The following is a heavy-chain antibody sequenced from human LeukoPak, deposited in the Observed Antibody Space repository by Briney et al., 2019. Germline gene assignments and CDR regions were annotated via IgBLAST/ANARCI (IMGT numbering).Heavy chain of an antibody. Sequence: GGSLRLSCAASGFTFSTSTMHWVRQAPGKGLEWVAVISYDGSNKFYADSVKGRFAISRDNSKNTLYLQMNSLRAEDTAVYYCARDTSSPTWGQGAMVTVSS. CDR1: GFTFSTST. J-gene: IGHJ3*01. V-gene: IGHV3-30*09. CDR3: ARDTSSPT. D-gene: IGHD6-13*01. CDR2: ISYDGSNK.